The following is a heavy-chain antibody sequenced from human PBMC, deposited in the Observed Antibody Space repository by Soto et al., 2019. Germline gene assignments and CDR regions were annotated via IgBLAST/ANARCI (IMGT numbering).Heavy chain of an antibody. CDR1: GYTFTSYD. CDR3: AAANAAAPYYYYYYMDV. J-gene: IGHJ6*03. CDR2: IVVGSGNT. Sequence: GASVKVSCKASGYTFTSYDINWVRQATGQPLEWIGWIVVGSGNTNYAQKFQERVTITRDMSTSTAYMELSSLRSEDTAVYYCAAANAAAPYYYYYYMDVWGKGTTVTVSS. V-gene: IGHV1-58*02. D-gene: IGHD2-2*01.